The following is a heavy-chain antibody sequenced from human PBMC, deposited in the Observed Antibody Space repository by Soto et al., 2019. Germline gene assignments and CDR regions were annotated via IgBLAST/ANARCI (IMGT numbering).Heavy chain of an antibody. CDR1: GFTFSDHW. D-gene: IGHD2-15*01. V-gene: IGHV3-72*01. CDR2: IRNKVQSYTT. CDR3: AREGHCSGGSCRVLDY. Sequence: EVQLVESGGDLVQPGGSLKLSCAASGFTFSDHWMDWVRQAPGKGLEWVGRIRNKVQSYTTEYAASVRGRFTISRXDXKXXLYLQMNSLKTEDTAVYYCAREGHCSGGSCRVLDYWGQGVLVTVSS. J-gene: IGHJ4*02.